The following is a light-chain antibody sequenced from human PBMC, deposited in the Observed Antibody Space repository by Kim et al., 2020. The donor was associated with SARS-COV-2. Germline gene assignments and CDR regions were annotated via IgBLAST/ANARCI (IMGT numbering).Light chain of an antibody. V-gene: IGKV1-27*01. Sequence: SASVGDRVTVTCRASQGIASDLAWYQQKPGKVPILLIYAASALQSGVPSRFSGSGSGTDFTLTISSLQPEDVATYFCQNYNSAPYTFGQGTKLEI. J-gene: IGKJ2*01. CDR2: AAS. CDR1: QGIASD. CDR3: QNYNSAPYT.